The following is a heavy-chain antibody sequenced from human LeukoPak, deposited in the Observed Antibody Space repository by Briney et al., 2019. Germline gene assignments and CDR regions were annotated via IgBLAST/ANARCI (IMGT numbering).Heavy chain of an antibody. CDR3: ARQSGAILEWLPRFDY. V-gene: IGHV5-51*01. J-gene: IGHJ4*02. D-gene: IGHD3-3*01. CDR1: GYSFTSYW. CDR2: IYPGDSDT. Sequence: GESLKISCKGSGYSFTSYWIGWVRQMPGKGLEWMGIIYPGDSDTRYSPSFQGQVTISADKSISTAYLQWSSLKASDTAMYYCARQSGAILEWLPRFDYWGQGTLVTVSS.